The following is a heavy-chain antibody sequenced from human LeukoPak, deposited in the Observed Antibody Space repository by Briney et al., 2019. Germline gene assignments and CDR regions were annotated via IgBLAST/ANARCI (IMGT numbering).Heavy chain of an antibody. D-gene: IGHD2-21*02. CDR3: ARDRGVVVTTMGLAY. J-gene: IGHJ4*02. Sequence: ASVEVSCKASGYTFTSYIISWVRQAPGQGLEWMGWISAHNGNTNYAQNLQGRITMTTDTSTSTAYMELRSLRSDDTAVYYCARDRGVVVTTMGLAYWGQGTLVTVSS. CDR1: GYTFTSYI. V-gene: IGHV1-18*01. CDR2: ISAHNGNT.